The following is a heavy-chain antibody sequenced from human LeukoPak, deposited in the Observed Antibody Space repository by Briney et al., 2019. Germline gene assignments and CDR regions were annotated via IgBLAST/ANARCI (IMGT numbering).Heavy chain of an antibody. J-gene: IGHJ4*02. D-gene: IGHD3-22*01. CDR1: GGSLSGYY. CDR2: VNHSGST. V-gene: IGHV4-34*01. Sequence: SETQSLTCAVYGGSLSGYYWSWIRQPPGKGLEWIGEVNHSGSTDYNPSLKSRVTISVDTSKNQFSLNLSSVTAADTAVYYCARAYDYDRSGYRPLSVLYPRPFDYWGQGTLVTVSS. CDR3: ARAYDYDRSGYRPLSVLYPRPFDY.